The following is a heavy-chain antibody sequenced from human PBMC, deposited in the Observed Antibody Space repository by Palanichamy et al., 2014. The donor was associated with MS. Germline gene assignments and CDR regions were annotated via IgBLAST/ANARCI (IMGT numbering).Heavy chain of an antibody. V-gene: IGHV4-59*01. Sequence: VQLQESGPGLVKPSETLSLTCTVSGGSISNYYWSWIRRPPGKGLEWIGFIYYSGSTNYNPSLKSRITMSVDTSKNQFSLKVYSVTPADTAVYYCAKYLRDSGTYYLDYWGQGALVTVSS. CDR1: GGSISNYY. CDR3: AKYLRDSGTYYLDY. CDR2: IYYSGST. J-gene: IGHJ4*02. D-gene: IGHD1-26*01.